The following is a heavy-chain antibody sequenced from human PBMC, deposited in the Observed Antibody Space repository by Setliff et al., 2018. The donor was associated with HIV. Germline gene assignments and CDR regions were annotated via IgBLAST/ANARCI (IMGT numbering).Heavy chain of an antibody. D-gene: IGHD3-3*01. CDR3: ARCYYNFWSGYPLDYMDV. Sequence: SETLSLTCTVSGGSISSHYWSWIRQPPGKGLEWIGHIYTSGSTNYNPSLKSRVTMSVATSKNQFSLKLSSVTAADTAVYYCARCYYNFWSGYPLDYMDVWGKGTTVTSP. J-gene: IGHJ6*03. CDR2: IYTSGST. V-gene: IGHV4-4*08. CDR1: GGSISSHY.